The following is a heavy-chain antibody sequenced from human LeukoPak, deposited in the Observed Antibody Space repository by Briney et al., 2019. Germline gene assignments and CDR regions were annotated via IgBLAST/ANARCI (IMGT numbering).Heavy chain of an antibody. CDR2: ISYDGSNK. CDR1: GFTFSSYA. CDR3: AKVSYYYDSSGSPDY. V-gene: IGHV3-30*04. D-gene: IGHD3-22*01. J-gene: IGHJ4*02. Sequence: PGGSLRLSCAASGFTFSSYAMHWVRQAPGKGLEWVAVISYDGSNKYYADSVKGRFTISRDNSKNTLYLQMNSLRAEDTAVYYRAKVSYYYDSSGSPDYWGQGTLVTVSS.